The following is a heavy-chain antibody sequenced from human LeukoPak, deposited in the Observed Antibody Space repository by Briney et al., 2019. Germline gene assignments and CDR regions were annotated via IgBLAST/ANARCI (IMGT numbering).Heavy chain of an antibody. CDR1: GFTFSSYR. J-gene: IGHJ3*02. Sequence: GGSLRLSCAASGFTFSSYRMNWVRQAPGKGLEWVSSISSSSYIYYADSVKGRFTISRDNAKNSLYLQMNSLRAEDTAVYYCARVGGITMTRDAFDIWGQGTMVTVSS. CDR3: ARVGGITMTRDAFDI. CDR2: ISSSSYI. D-gene: IGHD3-22*01. V-gene: IGHV3-21*01.